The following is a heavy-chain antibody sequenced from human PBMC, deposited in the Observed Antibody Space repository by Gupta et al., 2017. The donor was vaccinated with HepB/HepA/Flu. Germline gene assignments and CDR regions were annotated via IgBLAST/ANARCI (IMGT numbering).Heavy chain of an antibody. D-gene: IGHD3-22*01. CDR1: GGSFSGYY. Sequence: QVQLQQWGAGLLKPSETLSLTCAVYGGSFSGYYWSWIRQPPGQGLEWIGEINHSGSTNYNPSLKSRVTISVDTSKNQFSLKLSSVTAADTAVYYCARGEAFPYYYDSSGEKAEYFQHWGQGTLVTVSS. V-gene: IGHV4-34*01. CDR2: INHSGST. J-gene: IGHJ1*01. CDR3: ARGEAFPYYYDSSGEKAEYFQH.